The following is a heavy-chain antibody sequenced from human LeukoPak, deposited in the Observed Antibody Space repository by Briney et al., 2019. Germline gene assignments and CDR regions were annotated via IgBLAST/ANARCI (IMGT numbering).Heavy chain of an antibody. CDR1: GFTFRTYG. J-gene: IGHJ4*02. V-gene: IGHV3-23*01. CDR2: ISGSGGST. Sequence: GGSLRLSCAASGFTFRTYGMSWVRQAPGKGLEWVSGISGSGGSTYYADSVKGRFTISRDNSNNTLYLQMNSLRAADTAVYYCAKSDGYNLRTYDYWGQGTLVTVSS. CDR3: AKSDGYNLRTYDY. D-gene: IGHD5-24*01.